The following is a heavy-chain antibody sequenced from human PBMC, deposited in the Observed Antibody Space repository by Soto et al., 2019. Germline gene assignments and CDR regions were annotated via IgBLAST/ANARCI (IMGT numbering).Heavy chain of an antibody. Sequence: SDTLSLTCTFTVSGDSISTYYWSWIRQPPGKGLEWIGYRYYSGSTSYNPSLESRVTISVDTSKNQFSLKLDSVTAADTAVYYCAIGDGWYYFDYWGQGALVTVS. CDR1: GDSISTYY. CDR3: AIGDGWYYFDY. D-gene: IGHD6-19*01. CDR2: RYYSGST. J-gene: IGHJ4*02. V-gene: IGHV4-59*07.